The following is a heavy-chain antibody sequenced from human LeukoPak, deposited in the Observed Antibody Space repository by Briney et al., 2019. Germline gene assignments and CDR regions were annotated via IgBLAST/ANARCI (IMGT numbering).Heavy chain of an antibody. CDR2: IKHDGSEK. Sequence: GGSLRLSCAASGFTFSRHWMTWVRQAPGKGLEWVANIKHDGSEKNYVDSVKGRFTISRDNAKNSLYLQMNSLRAEDTAVYYCARGLSGSYFDAFDIWGQGTMVTVSS. D-gene: IGHD1-26*01. CDR1: GFTFSRHW. J-gene: IGHJ3*02. V-gene: IGHV3-7*03. CDR3: ARGLSGSYFDAFDI.